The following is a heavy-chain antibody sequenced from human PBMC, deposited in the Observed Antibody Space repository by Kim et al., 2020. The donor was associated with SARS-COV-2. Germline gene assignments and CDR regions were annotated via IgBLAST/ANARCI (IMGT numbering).Heavy chain of an antibody. Sequence: ASVKVSCKASGYTFTSYGISWVRQAPGQGLEWMGWISAYNGNTNYAQKLQGRVTMTTDTSTSTAYMELRSLRSDDTAVYYCARGVAKQLVLYYYYGMDVWGQGTTVTVSS. D-gene: IGHD6-13*01. V-gene: IGHV1-18*01. CDR2: ISAYNGNT. J-gene: IGHJ6*02. CDR3: ARGVAKQLVLYYYYGMDV. CDR1: GYTFTSYG.